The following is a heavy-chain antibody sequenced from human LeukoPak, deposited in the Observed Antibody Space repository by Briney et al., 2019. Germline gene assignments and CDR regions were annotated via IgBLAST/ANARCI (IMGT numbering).Heavy chain of an antibody. Sequence: SETLSLTCSVSGGSISSFYWSWVRQPAGKGLEWIGRISTRGNADYNPSLKSRVTLSVDTSKNQFSLKLSSVTAADTAMYYCASDSFYDSGGYFYYWGQGTLVTVSS. V-gene: IGHV4-4*07. D-gene: IGHD3-22*01. CDR3: ASDSFYDSGGYFYY. CDR1: GGSISSFY. CDR2: ISTRGNA. J-gene: IGHJ4*02.